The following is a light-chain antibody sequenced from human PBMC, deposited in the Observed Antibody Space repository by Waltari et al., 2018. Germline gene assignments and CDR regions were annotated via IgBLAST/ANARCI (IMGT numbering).Light chain of an antibody. V-gene: IGKV4-1*01. CDR1: QSVLYRSNNKNY. CDR2: WAS. J-gene: IGKJ1*01. CDR3: QKYYSTPWT. Sequence: DIVMTQSPDSLAVSLGESATISCKASQSVLYRSNNKNYLLWYQQKPGQPPKPLIYWASTRESGVPDRFSGSGSGTDFTLTINSLQAEDVAVYYCQKYYSTPWTFGQGTKVEI.